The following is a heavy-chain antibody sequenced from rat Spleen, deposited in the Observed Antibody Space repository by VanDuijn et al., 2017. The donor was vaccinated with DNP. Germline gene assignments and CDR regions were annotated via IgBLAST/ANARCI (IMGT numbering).Heavy chain of an antibody. CDR3: TRDEYYFDY. V-gene: IGHV5S23*01. J-gene: IGHJ2*01. CDR2: ISTTSGST. CDR1: GFTFSDYA. Sequence: EVQLVESGGGLVQPGRSLILSCAASGFTFSDYAMAWVRQAPTKGLEWVATISTTSGSTYYRDSVRGRFTISRDNAKRILYLQMNSLRSEDTATYYCTRDEYYFDYWGQGVMVTVSS.